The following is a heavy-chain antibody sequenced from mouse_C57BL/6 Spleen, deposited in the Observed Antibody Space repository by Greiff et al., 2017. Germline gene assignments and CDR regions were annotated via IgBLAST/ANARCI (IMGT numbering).Heavy chain of an antibody. CDR2: ISDGGSYT. J-gene: IGHJ3*01. D-gene: IGHD2-4*01. V-gene: IGHV5-4*01. Sequence: EVNVVESGGGLVKPGGSLKLSCAASGFTFSSYAMSWVRRTPEKRLEWVATISDGGSYTYYPDNVKGRFTISRDNAKNNLYLQMSHLKSEDTAMYYCARDDYDGPWFAYWGQGTLVTVSA. CDR3: ARDDYDGPWFAY. CDR1: GFTFSSYA.